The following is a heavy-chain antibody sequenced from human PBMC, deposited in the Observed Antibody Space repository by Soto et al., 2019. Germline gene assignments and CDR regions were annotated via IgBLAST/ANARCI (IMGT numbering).Heavy chain of an antibody. CDR1: GGSISSGGYY. V-gene: IGHV4-31*03. CDR3: ARDDIVVVVAADFRGAFDI. Sequence: QVQLQESGPGLVKPSQTLSLTCTVSGGSISSGGYYWSWIRQHPGKGLEWIGYIYYSGSTYYNPSLKSRVTISVDTSKNQFSLKLSSVTAADTAVYYCARDDIVVVVAADFRGAFDIWGQGTMVTVSS. D-gene: IGHD2-15*01. J-gene: IGHJ3*02. CDR2: IYYSGST.